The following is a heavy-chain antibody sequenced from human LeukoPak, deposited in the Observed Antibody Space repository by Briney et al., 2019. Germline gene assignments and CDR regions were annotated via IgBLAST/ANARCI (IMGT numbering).Heavy chain of an antibody. CDR3: ARGPSASWYLVDL. V-gene: IGHV4-59*01. J-gene: IGHJ5*02. Sequence: PSETLSLTCTVSGGSISSYYWSWIRQPPGKGLEWIGYIYYSGSTNYNPSLKSRVTISVDTSKNQFSLKLSSVTAADTAVYYCARGPSASWYLVDLWGQGTLVTVSS. CDR1: GGSISSYY. CDR2: IYYSGST. D-gene: IGHD6-13*01.